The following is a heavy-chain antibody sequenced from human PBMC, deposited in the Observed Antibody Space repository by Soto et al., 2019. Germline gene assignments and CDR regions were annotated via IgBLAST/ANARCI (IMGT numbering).Heavy chain of an antibody. CDR3: AKGSTVYGYYFAYNSFMVI. CDR2: ISGSVGST. J-gene: IGHJ6*03. V-gene: IGHV3-23*04. CDR1: GFTFSSYA. Sequence: EVQLVESGGGLVQPGGSLRLSCAASGFTFSSYAMSWVRQAPGKGLAWVSAISGSVGSTYYADSVKGRFTISRDNTKNTMYLQMTNHSTEDTAVDYCAKGSTVYGYYFAYNSFMVIRGKGTTVTVSS. D-gene: IGHD4-17*01.